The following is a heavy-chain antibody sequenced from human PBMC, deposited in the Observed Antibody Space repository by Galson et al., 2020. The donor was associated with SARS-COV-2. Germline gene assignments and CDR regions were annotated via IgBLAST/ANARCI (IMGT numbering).Heavy chain of an antibody. CDR1: GGSFSDYS. J-gene: IGHJ6*03. CDR3: ARGGSRPIMVFDYYYFYMDV. V-gene: IGHV4-34*01. D-gene: IGHD2-8*01. CDR2: ISHSGRT. Sequence: SQTLSLTCAVYGGSFSDYSWTWVRQPPGKGLDWIGEISHSGRTNYSTSLKSRVFMSVDTSKNQFSLKLSSVTAADTAVYFCARGGSRPIMVFDYYYFYMDVWGKGTTVTVSS.